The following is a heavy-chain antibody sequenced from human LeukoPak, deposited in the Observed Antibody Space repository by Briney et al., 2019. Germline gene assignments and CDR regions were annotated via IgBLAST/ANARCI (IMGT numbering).Heavy chain of an antibody. J-gene: IGHJ4*02. D-gene: IGHD3-9*01. CDR3: ARGTYYDILTGYYSGSPRARYFDY. Sequence: PSETLSLTCTVSGGSISSYYWGWIRQPPGKGLEWIGYIYYSGSTNYNPSLKSRVTISVDTSKNQFSLKLSSVTAADTAVYYCARGTYYDILTGYYSGSPRARYFDYWGQGTLVTVSS. V-gene: IGHV4-59*01. CDR2: IYYSGST. CDR1: GGSISSYY.